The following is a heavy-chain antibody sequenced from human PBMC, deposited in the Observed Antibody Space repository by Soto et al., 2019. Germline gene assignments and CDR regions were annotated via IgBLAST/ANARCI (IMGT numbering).Heavy chain of an antibody. J-gene: IGHJ4*01. CDR3: TKDSYFTMELVRFDF. V-gene: IGHV3-15*07. D-gene: IGHD1-7*01. Sequence: PGGSLRLSCAVSGFTFSSYSMNWVRQAPGKGLEWVGRIKSKNDGGTADFAAPVKGRFAISRDDSKNMVDLQMNNLKTEDTAVYCTKDSYFTMELVRFDFWGLGTLVTVSS. CDR1: GFTFSSYS. CDR2: IKSKNDGGTA.